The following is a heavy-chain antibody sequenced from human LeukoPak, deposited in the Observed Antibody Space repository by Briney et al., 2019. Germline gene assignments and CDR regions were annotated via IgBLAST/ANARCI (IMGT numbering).Heavy chain of an antibody. CDR1: GGSFSGSS. D-gene: IGHD2-15*01. Sequence: PSETLSLTWAVNGGSFSGSSWSWIRKPPGKGLDWIGEINHSGSTNYNPSLKSRVTISVDTSKNQFSLKLSSVTAADTAVYYCARGYPVVAATPLDYWGQGTLVTVSS. J-gene: IGHJ4*02. CDR3: ARGYPVVAATPLDY. V-gene: IGHV4-34*01. CDR2: INHSGST.